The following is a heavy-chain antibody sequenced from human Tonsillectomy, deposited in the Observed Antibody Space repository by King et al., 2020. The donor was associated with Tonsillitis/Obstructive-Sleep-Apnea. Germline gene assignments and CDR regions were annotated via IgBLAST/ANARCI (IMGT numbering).Heavy chain of an antibody. J-gene: IGHJ6*03. CDR3: ARDHHLYSGYDGENYYYMDV. CDR2: IFYTGST. D-gene: IGHD5-12*01. CDR1: GGSISNYY. V-gene: IGHV4-59*01. Sequence: VQLQESGPGLVKPSETLSLTCTVSGGSISNYYWSWIRQPPGKGLEWIGYIFYTGSTNYNPSLKSRVTISVDTSKNQFSLKLSSVTAADTAVYYCARDHHLYSGYDGENYYYMDVWGKGTTVIVSS.